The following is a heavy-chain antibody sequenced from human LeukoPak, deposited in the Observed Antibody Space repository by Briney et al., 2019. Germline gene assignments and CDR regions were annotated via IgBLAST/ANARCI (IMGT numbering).Heavy chain of an antibody. D-gene: IGHD5-18*01. CDR1: GFTFNNAW. V-gene: IGHV3-30*18. J-gene: IGHJ4*02. Sequence: GGSLRLSCAASGFTFNNAWMSWVRQAPGKGLEWVAVISYDGSNKYYADSVKGRFTISRDNSKNTLYLQMNSLRAGDTAVYYCAKESIQLWLPDYWGQGTLVTVSS. CDR3: AKESIQLWLPDY. CDR2: ISYDGSNK.